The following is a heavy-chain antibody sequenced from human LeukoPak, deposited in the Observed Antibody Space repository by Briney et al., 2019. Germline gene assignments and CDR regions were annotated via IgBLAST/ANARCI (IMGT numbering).Heavy chain of an antibody. Sequence: SETLSLTCAVSGGSISSSNWWSWVRQPPGKGLEWIGEIYHSGSTNYNPSLESRVTISVDTSKNQFSLKMSSVTAADTAVYFCARGGPPGYYYDYYMDVWGKGTTVTISS. CDR1: GGSISSSNW. V-gene: IGHV4-4*02. CDR3: ARGGPPGYYYDYYMDV. J-gene: IGHJ6*03. CDR2: IYHSGST.